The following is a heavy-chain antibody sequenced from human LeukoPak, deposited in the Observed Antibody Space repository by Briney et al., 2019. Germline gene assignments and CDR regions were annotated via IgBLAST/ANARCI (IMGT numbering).Heavy chain of an antibody. CDR1: GFTFSSFG. Sequence: GGSLRLSCSASGFTFSSFGMHWVRQAPGKGLEYVSRITSSGGSTYYADSVKGRFTISRDNSKNTLYLQMSSLRPEDTAMYYCVNQISGWVYWGQGTMVTVSS. CDR3: VNQISGWVY. V-gene: IGHV3-64D*06. D-gene: IGHD6-19*01. CDR2: ITSSGGST. J-gene: IGHJ4*02.